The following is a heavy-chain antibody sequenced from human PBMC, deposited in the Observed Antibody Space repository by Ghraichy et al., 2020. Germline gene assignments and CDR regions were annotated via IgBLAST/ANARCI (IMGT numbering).Heavy chain of an antibody. J-gene: IGHJ4*02. CDR3: ASRSMVRGVMSRPNDY. V-gene: IGHV3-23*01. CDR1: GFTFSSYA. Sequence: GGSLRLSCAASGFTFSSYAMSWVRQAPGKGLEWVSAISGSGGSTYYADSVKGRFTISRDNSKNTLYLQMNSLRAEDTAVYYCASRSMVRGVMSRPNDYWGQGTLVTVSS. CDR2: ISGSGGST. D-gene: IGHD3-10*01.